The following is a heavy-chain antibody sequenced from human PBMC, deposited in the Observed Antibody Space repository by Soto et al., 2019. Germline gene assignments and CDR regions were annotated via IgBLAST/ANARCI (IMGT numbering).Heavy chain of an antibody. CDR1: GGSISSGGYY. J-gene: IGHJ6*02. V-gene: IGHV4-31*03. CDR2: IYYSGST. Sequence: QVQLQETGPGLVKPSQTLAITCTVSGGSISSGGYYWSWIRQHPGKGLEWIGYIYYSGSTYYNPSLKSRVTISVDTSKNQCSLKLSSVTAEDTAVYYCARVFGFGGMDVWGQGTTVTVSS. CDR3: ARVFGFGGMDV. D-gene: IGHD3-10*01.